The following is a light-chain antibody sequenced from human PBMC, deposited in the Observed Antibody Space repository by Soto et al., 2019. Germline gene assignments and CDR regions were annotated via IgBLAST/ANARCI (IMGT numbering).Light chain of an antibody. Sequence: QSALTQPASVSGSPGQSITISCTGTISDVGGYNYVSWYQQHPGKAPKLMIYDVSNRPSGVSNRFSVSKSGNTAYLTISGLQAEDEADYYCSSYTSSSSVVFGGGTKLTVL. V-gene: IGLV2-14*01. CDR2: DVS. CDR3: SSYTSSSSVV. J-gene: IGLJ2*01. CDR1: ISDVGGYNY.